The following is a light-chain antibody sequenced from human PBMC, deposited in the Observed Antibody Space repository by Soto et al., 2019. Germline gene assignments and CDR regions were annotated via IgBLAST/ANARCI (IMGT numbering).Light chain of an antibody. CDR1: SSDIGNYNL. CDR3: SSYTSSSTPWV. V-gene: IGLV2-14*02. J-gene: IGLJ1*01. CDR2: DVS. Sequence: QSVLTQPASGSGSPGQSSSISCTGTSSDIGNYNLVSWYQHHPGKAPKLMICDVSDRPSGVSNRFSGSKSGNTASLTISGLQAEDEADYYCSSYTSSSTPWVFGTGTKVTVL.